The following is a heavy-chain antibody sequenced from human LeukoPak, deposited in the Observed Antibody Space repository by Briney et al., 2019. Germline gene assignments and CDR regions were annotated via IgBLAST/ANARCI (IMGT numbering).Heavy chain of an antibody. D-gene: IGHD6-13*01. CDR2: LNWEGETT. Sequence: GGSLRLSCAASGFDLNDYTMHWVRPAPGKGLEWVALLNWEGETTYYADSVRGRFIISRDISRDSLYLQMDSLRSEDTAFYYCTRDSEPRREAAAGLDHWGQGTLVTVSS. J-gene: IGHJ4*02. CDR1: GFDLNDYT. CDR3: TRDSEPRREAAAGLDH. V-gene: IGHV3-43*01.